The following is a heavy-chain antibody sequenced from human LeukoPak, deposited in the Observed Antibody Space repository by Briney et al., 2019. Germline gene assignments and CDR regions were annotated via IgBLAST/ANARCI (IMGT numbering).Heavy chain of an antibody. CDR3: ARNTNGLGDVNWFDP. V-gene: IGHV4-59*11. J-gene: IGHJ5*02. Sequence: SETLSLTCTVSGASFMSHEYWNWIRQPPGKGLEWIGFIHRGGTTNYNPSLEGRVAISVDTSKNQCSLTLTSVTDADTAVYYCARNTNGLGDVNWFDPWGQGTLATVSS. CDR1: GASFMSHEY. CDR2: IHRGGTT. D-gene: IGHD2-8*01.